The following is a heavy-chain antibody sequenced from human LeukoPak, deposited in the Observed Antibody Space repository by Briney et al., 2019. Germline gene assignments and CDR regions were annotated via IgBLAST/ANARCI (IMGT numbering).Heavy chain of an antibody. CDR1: GFTFSSFA. Sequence: PGGSLRLSCAASGFTFSSFAVSWVRQAPGKGLECVSAISASGGIPYYADSVKGRFTISRDNSKNTFYLQMNSLRADDTAVYYCAKESPNPPDYWGQGTLVTVSS. CDR3: AKESPNPPDY. J-gene: IGHJ4*02. V-gene: IGHV3-23*01. CDR2: ISASGGIP. D-gene: IGHD1-14*01.